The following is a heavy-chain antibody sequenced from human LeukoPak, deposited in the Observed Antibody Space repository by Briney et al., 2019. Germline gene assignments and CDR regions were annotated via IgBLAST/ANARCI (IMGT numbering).Heavy chain of an antibody. Sequence: GGSLRLSCAASEFSVGSNYMTWVRQAPGKGQEWVSLIYSGGSTYYADSVKGRFTISRDNSKNTLYLQMDSLRAEDTAVYYCARDRWLQSQRYFDYWGQGTLVTVSS. J-gene: IGHJ4*02. CDR3: ARDRWLQSQRYFDY. V-gene: IGHV3-66*01. CDR1: EFSVGSNY. D-gene: IGHD5-24*01. CDR2: IYSGGST.